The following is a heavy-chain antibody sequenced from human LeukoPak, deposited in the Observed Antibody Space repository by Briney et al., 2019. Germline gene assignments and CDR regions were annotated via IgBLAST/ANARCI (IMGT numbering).Heavy chain of an antibody. CDR3: AKDWSVDCSGGSCPDY. CDR2: ISSSGSTI. Sequence: GRSLRLSCAASGFTFSSYEMNWVRQAPGKGLEWVSYISSSGSTIYYADSVKGRFTISRDNSKNTLYLQMNSLRAEDTAVCYCAKDWSVDCSGGSCPDYWGQGTLVTVSS. D-gene: IGHD2-15*01. V-gene: IGHV3-48*03. CDR1: GFTFSSYE. J-gene: IGHJ4*02.